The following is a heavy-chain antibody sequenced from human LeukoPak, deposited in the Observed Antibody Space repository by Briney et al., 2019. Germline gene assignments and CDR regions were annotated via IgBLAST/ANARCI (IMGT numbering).Heavy chain of an antibody. J-gene: IGHJ4*02. CDR3: ARDCSGGSCYPGYFDY. V-gene: IGHV4-59*01. Sequence: SETLSLTCTVSGGSLYNYYWTWIRQPPGKGLEWIGYIYYSGSTNYNPSLKSRVTISVDTSKNQFSLKLSSVTAADTAVYYCARDCSGGSCYPGYFDYWGQGTLVTVSS. CDR1: GGSLYNYY. CDR2: IYYSGST. D-gene: IGHD2-15*01.